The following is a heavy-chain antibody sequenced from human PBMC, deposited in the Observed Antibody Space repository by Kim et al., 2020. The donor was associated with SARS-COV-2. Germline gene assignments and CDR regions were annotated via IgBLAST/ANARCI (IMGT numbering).Heavy chain of an antibody. CDR1: GYTFTSYA. Sequence: ASVKVSCKASGYTFTSYAMNWVRQAPGQGLEWMGWINTNTGNPTYAQGFTGRFVVSLDTSVSTAYLQISSLKAEDTAVYYCARDLPPRIRFLEWLLSSGMDVWGQGTTVTVSS. V-gene: IGHV7-4-1*02. CDR2: INTNTGNP. J-gene: IGHJ6*02. D-gene: IGHD3-3*01. CDR3: ARDLPPRIRFLEWLLSSGMDV.